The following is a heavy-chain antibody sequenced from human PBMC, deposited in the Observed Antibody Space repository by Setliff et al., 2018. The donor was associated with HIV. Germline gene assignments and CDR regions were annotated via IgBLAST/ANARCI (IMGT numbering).Heavy chain of an antibody. CDR1: GYTFTRYF. CDR3: ARGREGGMDY. J-gene: IGHJ4*02. V-gene: IGHV1-46*01. Sequence: ASVKVSCKASGYTFTRYFMHCVRQAPGQGLEWLGMINPSGGSTWYAQKCQGRVTMTGDTSTNTLYMELSSLRSEDTAVYYCARGREGGMDYWGQGTLVTVSS. CDR2: INPSGGST. D-gene: IGHD1-26*01.